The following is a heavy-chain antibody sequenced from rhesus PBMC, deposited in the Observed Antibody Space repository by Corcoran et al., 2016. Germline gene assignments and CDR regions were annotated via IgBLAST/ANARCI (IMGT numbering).Heavy chain of an antibody. CDR1: GASINPYW. Sequence: QVQLLESGPGLVKPSETLSLTCTVSGASINPYWWTWIRQPPGAGREWIGEFNGNSGGTYYNPSLNSRVIISKDASKNQFSLKLNSVTAADTAVYFCARDFGAQCYNNGCSSYYFDFWGQGIAVTVSS. J-gene: IGHJ4*01. D-gene: IGHD2-33*01. CDR3: ARDFGAQCYNNGCSSYYFDF. CDR2: FNGNSGGT. V-gene: IGHV4-80*01.